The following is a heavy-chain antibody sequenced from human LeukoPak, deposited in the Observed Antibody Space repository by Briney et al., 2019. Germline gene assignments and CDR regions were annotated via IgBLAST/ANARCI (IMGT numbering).Heavy chain of an antibody. V-gene: IGHV3-23*01. D-gene: IGHD3-22*01. Sequence: HPGGSLGLSCAASGFTFTNYAMYWVRQAPGKGLEWVSGISGSGGSTYYADSVKGRFTISRDNSKNTLYLQMNSLRAEDTAIYYCAKDQLGYYDSSGYYYFDYWGQGTLVTVSS. CDR1: GFTFTNYA. J-gene: IGHJ4*02. CDR2: ISGSGGST. CDR3: AKDQLGYYDSSGYYYFDY.